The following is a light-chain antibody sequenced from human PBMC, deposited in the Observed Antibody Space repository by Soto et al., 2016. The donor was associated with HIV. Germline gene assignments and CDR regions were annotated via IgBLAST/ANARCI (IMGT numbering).Light chain of an antibody. J-gene: IGLJ1*01. V-gene: IGLV1-40*01. CDR2: ANT. Sequence: QSVLTQPPSVSGAPGQRVTISCTGGSSNIGAGFDVHWYQQFPGRAPRLLIYANTHRPSGVPARFSGSKSGTSASLAITGLQAEDEADYYCQSYDNSLTAYVFGSGTEVTVL. CDR1: SSNIGAGFD. CDR3: QSYDNSLTAYV.